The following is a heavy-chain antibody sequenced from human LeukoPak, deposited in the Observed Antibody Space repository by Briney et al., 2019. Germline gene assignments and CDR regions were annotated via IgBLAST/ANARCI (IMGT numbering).Heavy chain of an antibody. CDR1: GGSFSGYY. CDR2: INHSGST. J-gene: IGHJ4*02. CDR3: ARLGSYYGVDY. D-gene: IGHD1-26*01. Sequence: SETLSLTCAVYGGSFSGYYWSWIRQPPGKGLEWFGEINHSGSTNYNPSLKSRVTISVDTSKNQFSLKLSSVTAADTAVYYCARLGSYYGVDYWGQGTLVTVSS. V-gene: IGHV4-34*01.